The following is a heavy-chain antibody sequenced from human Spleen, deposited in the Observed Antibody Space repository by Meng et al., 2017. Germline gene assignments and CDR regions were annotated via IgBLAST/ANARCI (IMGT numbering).Heavy chain of an antibody. J-gene: IGHJ6*02. CDR3: ARDRCGGYCSSTSCYGSWYLCYYYGMDV. CDR1: GFTFSDYW. Sequence: GGSLRLSCAASGFTFSDYWMHWVRQAPGKGLMWVSRINGDGTITSYADSVKGRFTISRDNAKNSLYLQMNSLRAEDTAVYYCARDRCGGYCSSTSCYGSWYLCYYYGMDVWGQGTTVTVSS. V-gene: IGHV3-74*01. D-gene: IGHD2-2*01. CDR2: INGDGTIT.